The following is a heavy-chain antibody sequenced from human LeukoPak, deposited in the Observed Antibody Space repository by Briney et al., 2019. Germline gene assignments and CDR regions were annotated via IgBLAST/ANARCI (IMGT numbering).Heavy chain of an antibody. CDR1: GGSISSYY. CDR3: AREVGANLFDY. V-gene: IGHV4-59*01. J-gene: IGHJ4*02. CDR2: IYYSGST. Sequence: KPSETLSLTCTVSGGSISSYYWSWIRQPPGKGLEWIGYIYYSGSTNYNPSLKSRVTISVDTSKNQFSLKLSSVTAADTAVYYCAREVGANLFDYWGQGTLVTVSS. D-gene: IGHD1-26*01.